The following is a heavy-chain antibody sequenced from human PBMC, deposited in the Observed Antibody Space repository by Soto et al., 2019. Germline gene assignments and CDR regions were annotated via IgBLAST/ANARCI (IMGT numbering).Heavy chain of an antibody. CDR2: IIPILGIA. D-gene: IGHD6-19*01. CDR3: ARASSATSSGWYGATPPDY. V-gene: IGHV1-69*02. J-gene: IGHJ4*02. CDR1: GGTFSSYT. Sequence: ASVKVSCKASGGTFSSYTISWVRQAPGQGLEWMGRIIPILGIANYAQKFQGRVTITADKSTSTAYMELSSLRSEDTAVYYCARASSATSSGWYGATPPDYWGQGTLVTVSS.